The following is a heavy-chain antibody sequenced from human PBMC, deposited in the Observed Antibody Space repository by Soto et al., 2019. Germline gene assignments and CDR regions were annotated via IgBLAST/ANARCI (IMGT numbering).Heavy chain of an antibody. V-gene: IGHV3-74*01. J-gene: IGHJ4*02. CDR1: GFTFSGYS. Sequence: EVQLVESGGGLVQPGGSLRLSCAASGFTFSGYSMHWVRQAPGKGLVWVSHIYSDGVGTHYEDSVNGRVTISRDNTRTTLELQMNSLRAEDTAVHDGATRGVPNGFDYWGQGGLVTVSS. CDR2: IYSDGVGT. D-gene: IGHD3-10*01. CDR3: ATRGVPNGFDY.